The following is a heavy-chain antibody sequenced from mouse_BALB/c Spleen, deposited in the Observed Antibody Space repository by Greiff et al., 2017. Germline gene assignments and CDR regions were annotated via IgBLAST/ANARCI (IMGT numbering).Heavy chain of an antibody. Sequence: EVQLQQSGPGLVKPSQSLSLTCSVTGYSITSCYYWNWIRQFPGNKLEWMGYISYDGSNNYNPSLKNRIPITRDTSKNQFFLKLNSVTTEDTATYYCARQYYGYDGGVDYWGQGTTLTVSS. D-gene: IGHD2-2*01. J-gene: IGHJ2*01. CDR1: GYSITSCYY. V-gene: IGHV3-6*02. CDR2: ISYDGSN. CDR3: ARQYYGYDGGVDY.